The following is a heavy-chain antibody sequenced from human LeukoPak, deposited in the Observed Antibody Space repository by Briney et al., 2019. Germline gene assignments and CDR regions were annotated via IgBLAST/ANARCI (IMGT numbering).Heavy chain of an antibody. J-gene: IGHJ4*02. CDR1: GFTFSSYW. V-gene: IGHV3-7*01. CDR3: KSGGAAPGSFDY. CDR2: IKYDGNEE. D-gene: IGHD1-1*01. Sequence: GGSLRLSCAASGFTFSSYWMSWMRQAPGKGLEWVANIKYDGNEEYYVDSVKGRFTISRENAKNSLYLQLNSLRVEDTAVYYCKSGGAAPGSFDYWGEGTLVTVSP.